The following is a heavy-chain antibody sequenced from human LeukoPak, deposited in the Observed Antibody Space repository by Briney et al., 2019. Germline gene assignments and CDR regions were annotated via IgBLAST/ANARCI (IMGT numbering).Heavy chain of an antibody. D-gene: IGHD3-3*01. CDR3: ARETGAIFGVVTN. V-gene: IGHV1-2*02. CDR2: INPNSGGT. CDR1: GYTFTGYY. J-gene: IGHJ4*02. Sequence: GASVKVSCKASGYTFTGYYMHWLRQAPGQRLEWMGWINPNSGGTNYAQKFQGRVTMTRDTSISTAYMELSRLRSDDTAVYYCARETGAIFGVVTNWGQGTLVTVSS.